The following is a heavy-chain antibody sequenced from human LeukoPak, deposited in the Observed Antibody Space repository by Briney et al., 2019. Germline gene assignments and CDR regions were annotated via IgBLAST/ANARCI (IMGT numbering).Heavy chain of an antibody. CDR3: AKDFGSGYSYGYFDY. V-gene: IGHV3-23*01. Sequence: GGSLRLSCAASGFTFSNYAMSWVRQAPGKGLEWVSAISGSGGSTYYADSVKGRFTISRDISKNTLYLQMNSLRAEDTAVYYCAKDFGSGYSYGYFDYWGQGTLVTVSS. CDR2: ISGSGGST. D-gene: IGHD5-18*01. CDR1: GFTFSNYA. J-gene: IGHJ4*02.